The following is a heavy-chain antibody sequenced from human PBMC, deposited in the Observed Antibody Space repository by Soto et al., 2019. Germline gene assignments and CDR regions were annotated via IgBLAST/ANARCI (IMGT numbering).Heavy chain of an antibody. CDR2: INAGSGNT. J-gene: IGHJ5*02. CDR1: GYTFTHYA. CDR3: SRGLAADGA. D-gene: IGHD6-13*01. Sequence: QVQLVQSGAEVKKPGASVKVSCTASGYTFTHYAIHWVRHAPGQRLEWMGFINAGSGNTKYSQTFQGRLTFTKDTSASTAYMDLSSLRAEDTAMFYCSRGLAADGAWGQGTLVPVSS. V-gene: IGHV1-3*01.